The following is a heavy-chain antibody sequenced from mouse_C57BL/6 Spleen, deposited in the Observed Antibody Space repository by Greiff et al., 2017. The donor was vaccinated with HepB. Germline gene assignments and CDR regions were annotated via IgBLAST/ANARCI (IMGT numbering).Heavy chain of an antibody. CDR3: ARTPIYYYGGSYGAY. D-gene: IGHD1-1*01. J-gene: IGHJ3*01. Sequence: EVLLVESGGDLVKPGGSLKLSCAASGFTFSSYGMSWVRQTPDKRLEWVATISTGGSYTYYTDSVKGRFTITRDNSKNTQYLQMSSLTSEDTAMYYCARTPIYYYGGSYGAYWGKGTLVTVSA. CDR1: GFTFSSYG. V-gene: IGHV5-6*01. CDR2: ISTGGSYT.